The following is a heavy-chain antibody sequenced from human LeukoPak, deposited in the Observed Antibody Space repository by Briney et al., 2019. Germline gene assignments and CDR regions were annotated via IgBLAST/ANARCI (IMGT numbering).Heavy chain of an antibody. CDR3: ARGLSFDYMDV. D-gene: IGHD3-10*01. V-gene: IGHV4-34*01. CDR1: GGSFSGYY. J-gene: IGHJ6*03. Sequence: ASETLSLTCAVYGGSFSGYYWSWIRQPPGKGLEWIGEINHSGSTNYNQSLKSRVTISVDTSKNQFSLKLSSVTAADTAVYYCARGLSFDYMDVWGKGTTVTVSS. CDR2: INHSGST.